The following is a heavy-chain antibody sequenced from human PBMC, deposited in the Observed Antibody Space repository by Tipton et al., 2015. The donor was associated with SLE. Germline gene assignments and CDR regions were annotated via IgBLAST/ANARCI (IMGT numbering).Heavy chain of an antibody. CDR1: GGSISSKY. Sequence: TLSLTCSVSGGSISSKYWSWIRQAPGKGLEWIGYFSYSGGINYNPSLKSRVTISVDTSKNQFSLRLTSLTAADTAVYYCARVVYSFSDAFDIWGQGTLVTVSS. V-gene: IGHV4-59*01. CDR3: ARVVYSFSDAFDI. J-gene: IGHJ3*02. CDR2: FSYSGGI. D-gene: IGHD6-13*01.